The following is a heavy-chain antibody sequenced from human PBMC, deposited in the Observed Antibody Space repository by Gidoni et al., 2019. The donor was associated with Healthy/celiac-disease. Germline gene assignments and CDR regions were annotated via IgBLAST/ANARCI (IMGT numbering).Heavy chain of an antibody. CDR1: GGSFSGYY. D-gene: IGHD3-16*01. V-gene: IGHV4-34*01. CDR2: INHSGST. CDR3: ARFIRRGVMPPPSLYYFDY. Sequence: QVQLQQWGAGLLKPSETLSLTCAVYGGSFSGYYWSWIRQPPGKGLEWIGEINHSGSTNYNPSLKSRVTISVDTSKNQFSLKLSSVTAADTAVYYCARFIRRGVMPPPSLYYFDYWGQGTLVTVSS. J-gene: IGHJ4*02.